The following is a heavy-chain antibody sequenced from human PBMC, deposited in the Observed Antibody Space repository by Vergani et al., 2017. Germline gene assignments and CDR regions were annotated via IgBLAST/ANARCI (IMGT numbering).Heavy chain of an antibody. CDR1: GGSISSSSYY. V-gene: IGHV4-39*01. CDR2: IYYSGST. Sequence: QLQLQESGPGLVKPSETLSLTCTVSGGSISSSSYYWGWIRQPPGKGLEWIGSIYYSGSTYYNPSLKSRVTISVDTSKNQFSLKLSSVTAADTAVYYCARMVPYDDYVWGSYPPVLWGQGTLVTVSS. J-gene: IGHJ4*02. CDR3: ARMVPYDDYVWGSYPPVL. D-gene: IGHD3-16*02.